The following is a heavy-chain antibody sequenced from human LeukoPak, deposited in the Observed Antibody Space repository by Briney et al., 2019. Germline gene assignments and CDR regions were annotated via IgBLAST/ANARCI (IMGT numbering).Heavy chain of an antibody. Sequence: PSETLSLTCAVYGGSFSGYYWSWIRQPPGKGLEWIGEINHSGSTNYNPSLKSRVTISVDTSRNQFSLKLSSVTAADTAVYYCARVVPYYYGMDVWGQGTTVTVSS. CDR1: GGSFSGYY. J-gene: IGHJ6*02. CDR2: INHSGST. V-gene: IGHV4-34*01. CDR3: ARVVPYYYGMDV.